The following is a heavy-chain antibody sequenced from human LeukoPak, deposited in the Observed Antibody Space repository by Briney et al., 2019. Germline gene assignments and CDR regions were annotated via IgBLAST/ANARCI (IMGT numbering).Heavy chain of an antibody. J-gene: IGHJ4*02. D-gene: IGHD3-10*01. CDR1: GFTVSSYW. Sequence: GGSLRLSCAASGFTVSSYWMSWVRQAPGKGLEWVANIKQDGSEKYYVDSVKGRFTISRDNAKNSLYLQMNSLRAEDTAVYYCARGDQITMVRGVTPFDYWGQGTLVTVSS. CDR3: ARGDQITMVRGVTPFDY. V-gene: IGHV3-7*01. CDR2: IKQDGSEK.